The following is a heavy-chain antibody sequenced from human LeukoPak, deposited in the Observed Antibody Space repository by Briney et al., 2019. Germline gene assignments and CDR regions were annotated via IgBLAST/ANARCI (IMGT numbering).Heavy chain of an antibody. CDR2: IIPIFGTA. CDR3: ARGGAPDIVVVPAAIPYYYYYMDV. D-gene: IGHD2-2*01. J-gene: IGHJ6*03. CDR1: GGTFSSYA. V-gene: IGHV1-69*01. Sequence: SVKVSCKASGGTFSSYAISWVRQAPGQGLEWMGGIIPIFGTANYAQKFQGRVTITADESTSTAYTELSSLRSEDTAVYYCARGGAPDIVVVPAAIPYYYYYMDVWGKGTTVTVSS.